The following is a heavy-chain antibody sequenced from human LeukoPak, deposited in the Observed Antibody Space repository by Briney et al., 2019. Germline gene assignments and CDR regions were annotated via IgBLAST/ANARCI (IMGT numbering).Heavy chain of an antibody. V-gene: IGHV4-4*09. CDR2: IDPTGLT. J-gene: IGHJ4*02. CDR3: ARQTPYSGNHYFDY. Sequence: SETLSLTCTVSGGSISGHYWSWIRQSPPKGLDWIGYIDPTGLTSYNPSLNSRVTISEDTSKNQFSLKGRSVTTADTAVYFCARQTPYSGNHYFDYWGQGTLVTVSS. CDR1: GGSISGHY. D-gene: IGHD1-26*01.